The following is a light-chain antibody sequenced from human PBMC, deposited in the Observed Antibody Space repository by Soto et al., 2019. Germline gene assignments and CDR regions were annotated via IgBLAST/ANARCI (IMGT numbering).Light chain of an antibody. Sequence: QSALTQPASVSGSPGQSIIISCTGTSSDVGGYNYVSWYQHHPGKAPKLMIYDVSNRPSGVSNRFSGSKSGNTASLTISGLQAEDEADYYCSSYTSNSTLVFGGGTKLTVL. V-gene: IGLV2-14*03. CDR3: SSYTSNSTLV. CDR2: DVS. J-gene: IGLJ2*01. CDR1: SSDVGGYNY.